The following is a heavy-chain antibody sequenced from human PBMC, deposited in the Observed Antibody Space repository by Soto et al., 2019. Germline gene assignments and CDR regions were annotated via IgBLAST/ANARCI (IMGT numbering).Heavy chain of an antibody. CDR1: GGSISSYY. J-gene: IGHJ6*02. CDR2: IYYSGST. V-gene: IGHV4-59*01. D-gene: IGHD3-10*01. Sequence: SETLSLTCTVSGGSISSYYWSWIRQPPGKGLEWIGYIYYSGSTNYNPSLKSRVTISVDTSKNQFSLKLSSVTAADTAVYYCARDKITMVRGVIIRYYGMAVWGQGTTVTVSS. CDR3: ARDKITMVRGVIIRYYGMAV.